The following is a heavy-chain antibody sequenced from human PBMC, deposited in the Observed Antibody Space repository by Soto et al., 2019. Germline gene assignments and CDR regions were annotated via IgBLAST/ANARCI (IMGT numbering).Heavy chain of an antibody. CDR3: ARHYSSGWYSPIYYYYYGMDV. V-gene: IGHV4-59*08. Sequence: SETLSLTCTVSGGSISSYYWSWIRQPPGKGLEWIGYIYYSGSTNYNPSLKSRVTISVDTSKNQFSLKLSSVTATDTAVYYCARHYSSGWYSPIYYYYYGMDVWGQGTTVTVSS. CDR1: GGSISSYY. CDR2: IYYSGST. J-gene: IGHJ6*02. D-gene: IGHD6-19*01.